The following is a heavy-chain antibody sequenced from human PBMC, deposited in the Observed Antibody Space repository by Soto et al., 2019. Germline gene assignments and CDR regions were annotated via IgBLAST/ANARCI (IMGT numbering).Heavy chain of an antibody. CDR3: AREGIAAAGIFYMDV. D-gene: IGHD6-13*01. J-gene: IGHJ6*03. CDR2: MNPNSGNT. V-gene: IGHV1-8*01. Sequence: GDSVKASCKASGYTFPSYDINWVRQATGQGLGWMGWMNPNSGNTGYAQKFQGRVTMTRNTSISAAYMELSSLRSEDTAVYYCAREGIAAAGIFYMDVWGKGTTVTVSS. CDR1: GYTFPSYD.